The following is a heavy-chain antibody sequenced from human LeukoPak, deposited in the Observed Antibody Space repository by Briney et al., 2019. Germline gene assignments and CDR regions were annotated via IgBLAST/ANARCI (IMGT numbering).Heavy chain of an antibody. D-gene: IGHD3-10*01. Sequence: ASVKVSRKASGYTFTSYDINWVRQATGQGLEWMGWMNPNSGNTGYAQKFQGRVTMTRNTSISTAYMELSSLRSEDTAVYYCARETYGSGKARFDYWGQGTLVTVSS. J-gene: IGHJ4*02. CDR3: ARETYGSGKARFDY. V-gene: IGHV1-8*01. CDR1: GYTFTSYD. CDR2: MNPNSGNT.